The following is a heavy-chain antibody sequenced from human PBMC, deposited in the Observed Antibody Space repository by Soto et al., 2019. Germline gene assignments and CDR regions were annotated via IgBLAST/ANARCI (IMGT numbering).Heavy chain of an antibody. CDR3: ADDEDGDSDFDS. V-gene: IGHV3-48*02. J-gene: IGHJ4*02. CDR1: GFPFSSYG. CDR2: ISSSGSTI. D-gene: IGHD4-17*01. Sequence: GGSLRLSCAASGFPFSSYGMNWVRQAPGKGLEWVSYISSSGSTIYYAESVRGRFSISRDNAKNSLYLQMDSLRDEDTAVYFCADDEDGDSDFDSWGQGTLVTVSS.